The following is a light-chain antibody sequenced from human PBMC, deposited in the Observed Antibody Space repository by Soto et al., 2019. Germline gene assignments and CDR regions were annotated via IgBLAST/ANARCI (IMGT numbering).Light chain of an antibody. J-gene: IGKJ1*01. Sequence: EIVLTQSPATLSLSPGERVTLSCRASESVSTNLAWYQQKAGQAPRLLIYGASTRATGIPDRFSGSGSGTDFTLTISRLEPEDFAVYYCQQYGSSGTFGQGTMVDIK. CDR3: QQYGSSGT. V-gene: IGKV3-20*01. CDR1: ESVSTN. CDR2: GAS.